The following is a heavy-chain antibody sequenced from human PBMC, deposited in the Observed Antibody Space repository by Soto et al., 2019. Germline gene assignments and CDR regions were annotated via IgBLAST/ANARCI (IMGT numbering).Heavy chain of an antibody. V-gene: IGHV1-18*01. Sequence: RASVKVSCKASGYTFTSYGISWVRQAPGQGLEWMGWISAYNGNTNYAQKLQGRVTMTTDTSTSTAYMELRSLRSDDTAVYYCGLLYSSSWYDYWGQGTLVTVSS. CDR1: GYTFTSYG. CDR3: GLLYSSSWYDY. D-gene: IGHD6-13*01. J-gene: IGHJ4*02. CDR2: ISAYNGNT.